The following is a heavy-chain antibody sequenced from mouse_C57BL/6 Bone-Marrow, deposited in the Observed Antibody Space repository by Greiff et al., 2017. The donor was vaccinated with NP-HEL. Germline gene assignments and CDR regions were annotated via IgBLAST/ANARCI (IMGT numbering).Heavy chain of an antibody. CDR2: ITHSGET. J-gene: IGHJ1*03. CDR1: GFPITSGYY. CDR3: AGGYDGYWYFDV. D-gene: IGHD2-3*01. V-gene: IGHV12-3*01. Sequence: QVQLKESGPGLVKPSQSLFLTCSITGFPITSGYYWIWIRQSPGKPLEWMGYITHSGETFYNPSLQSPISITRETSKNQFFLQLNSVTTEDTAMYYCAGGYDGYWYFDVWGTGTTVTVSS.